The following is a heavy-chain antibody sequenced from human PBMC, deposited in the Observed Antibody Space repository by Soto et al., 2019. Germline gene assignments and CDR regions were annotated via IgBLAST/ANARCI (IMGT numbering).Heavy chain of an antibody. CDR3: TRDSYYDFWSGYFADVYYYYGMDV. J-gene: IGHJ6*02. CDR2: IRSKAYGGTT. Sequence: PGGSLRLSCTASGFTFGYYAMSWVRQSPGKGLEWVGFIRSKAYGGTTEYAASVKGRFTISRDDSKSIAYLQMNSLKTEDTAVYYCTRDSYYDFWSGYFADVYYYYGMDVWGQGTTVTVSS. D-gene: IGHD3-3*01. V-gene: IGHV3-49*04. CDR1: GFTFGYYA.